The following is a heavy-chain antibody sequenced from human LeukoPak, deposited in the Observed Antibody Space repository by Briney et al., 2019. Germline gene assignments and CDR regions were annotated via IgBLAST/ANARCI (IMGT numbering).Heavy chain of an antibody. CDR1: DYSISSGYY. CDR3: VRIDQNAFAI. V-gene: IGHV4-38-2*01. D-gene: IGHD2-15*01. Sequence: SETLSLTCAVSDYSISSGYYWGWIPPPPGKGLEGVGSIFHSGSNYHPPSLSSRVTISPDTSKIQLSLNRRSVTAADAAMYYCVRIDQNAFAIWGQVTMVTVSS. J-gene: IGHJ3*02. CDR2: IFHSGSN.